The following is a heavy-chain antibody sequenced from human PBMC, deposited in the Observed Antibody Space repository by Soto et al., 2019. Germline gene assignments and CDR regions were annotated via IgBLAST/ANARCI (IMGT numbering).Heavy chain of an antibody. V-gene: IGHV4-4*02. D-gene: IGHD7-27*01. J-gene: IGHJ4*02. Sequence: SETLSLTCAVSGGSISSSNLWTWVRQPPGKGLEWIGEIYHTGTTNYNPSLKSRVTISVDKSKNHFSLKLSSVTAADTAVYYCARRWGTYFDFWGQGTLVTVSS. CDR2: IYHTGTT. CDR3: ARRWGTYFDF. CDR1: GGSISSSNL.